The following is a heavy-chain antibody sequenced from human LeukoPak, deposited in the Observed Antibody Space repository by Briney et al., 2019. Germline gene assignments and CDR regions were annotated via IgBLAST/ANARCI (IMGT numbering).Heavy chain of an antibody. Sequence: ASVKVSCKASGYTFISYGISWVRQAPGQGLEWMGWINPNSGGTNYAQKFQGRVTMTRDTSISTAYMELSRLRSDDTAVYYCARGPNYDILTGLVRGAFDIWGQGTMVTVSS. V-gene: IGHV1-2*02. CDR3: ARGPNYDILTGLVRGAFDI. CDR2: INPNSGGT. J-gene: IGHJ3*02. D-gene: IGHD3-9*01. CDR1: GYTFISYG.